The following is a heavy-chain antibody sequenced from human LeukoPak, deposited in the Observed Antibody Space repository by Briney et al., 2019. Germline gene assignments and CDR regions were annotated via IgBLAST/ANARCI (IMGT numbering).Heavy chain of an antibody. Sequence: RSSETLSLTCAVYGGSFSGYYWSWIRQPPGKGLEWIGEINHSGSTNYNPSLKSRVTISLDTSKNQFSLKVSSVTAADTAVYYCASTRFVNWIHVGYMDVWGKGTTVTVSS. CDR2: INHSGST. D-gene: IGHD5-18*01. J-gene: IGHJ6*03. V-gene: IGHV4-34*01. CDR1: GGSFSGYY. CDR3: ASTRFVNWIHVGYMDV.